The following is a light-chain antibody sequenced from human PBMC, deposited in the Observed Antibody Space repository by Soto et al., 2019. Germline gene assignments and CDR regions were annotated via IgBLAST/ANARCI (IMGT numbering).Light chain of an antibody. Sequence: TLSASVGDRITITCRTSENIFKYVAWYQQTSGSAPNLLIYAASDLESGVPSRFSGSGSGTEFSLTIDNLQPNDSATYYCQHYNTRSIAFGGGTKVDVK. CDR2: AAS. J-gene: IGKJ4*01. CDR1: ENIFKY. V-gene: IGKV1-5*01. CDR3: QHYNTRSIA.